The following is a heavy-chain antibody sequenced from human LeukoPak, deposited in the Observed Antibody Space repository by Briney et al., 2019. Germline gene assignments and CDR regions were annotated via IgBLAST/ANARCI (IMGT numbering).Heavy chain of an antibody. D-gene: IGHD1-14*01. CDR3: ARDPDRSGFDF. CDR2: VWYDGNNK. CDR1: GFTFINYG. Sequence: GGSLRLSCAASGFTFINYGMYWVRQAPGKGLECVATVWYDGNNKYYADSVRGRFTISRDNSKNMVFLHMNSLRVEDTAIYYCARDPDRSGFDFWGQGTLLTVSS. J-gene: IGHJ4*02. V-gene: IGHV3-33*07.